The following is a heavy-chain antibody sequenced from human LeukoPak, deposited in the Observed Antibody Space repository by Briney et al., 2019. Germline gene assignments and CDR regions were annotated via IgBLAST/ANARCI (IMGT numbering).Heavy chain of an antibody. D-gene: IGHD1-26*01. CDR1: GGSFSGYY. V-gene: IGHV4-34*01. CDR3: ARIPPRGYFIVTPHYYYGMDV. CDR2: INHSGST. Sequence: PSETLSLTCAVYGGSFSGYYWSWIRQPPGKGLEWIGEINHSGSTNYNPSLKSRVTISVDTSKNQFSLKLSSVTAADTAVYYCARIPPRGYFIVTPHYYYGMDVWGQGTTVTVSS. J-gene: IGHJ6*02.